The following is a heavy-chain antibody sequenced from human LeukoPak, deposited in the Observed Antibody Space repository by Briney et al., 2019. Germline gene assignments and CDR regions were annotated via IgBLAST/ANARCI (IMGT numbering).Heavy chain of an antibody. CDR1: GGTFSSYA. V-gene: IGHV1-69*13. J-gene: IGHJ4*02. D-gene: IGHD1-26*01. CDR3: ARAPSEWELQIFGY. Sequence: ASVKVSCKASGGTFSSYAISWVRQAPGQGLEWMGGIIPIFGTANYAQKFQGRVTITADESTSTAYMELSSLRSEDTAVYYCARAPSEWELQIFGYWGQGTLVTVSS. CDR2: IIPIFGTA.